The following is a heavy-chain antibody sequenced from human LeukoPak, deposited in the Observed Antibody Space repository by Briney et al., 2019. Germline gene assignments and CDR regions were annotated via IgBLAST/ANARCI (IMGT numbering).Heavy chain of an antibody. CDR2: IYWNDDK. CDR1: GFSLSTGGVG. Sequence: SGPTLVNPTQTLTLTCTFSGFSLSTGGVGVAWIRQPLGKALEWLALIYWNDDKRYSPSLKKRLTITKDTSKNQVVLTMTNMDPVDTATYYCAHTPMITIFGVVIMSWFDAWGQGTPVTVSS. CDR3: AHTPMITIFGVVIMSWFDA. J-gene: IGHJ5*02. V-gene: IGHV2-5*01. D-gene: IGHD3-3*01.